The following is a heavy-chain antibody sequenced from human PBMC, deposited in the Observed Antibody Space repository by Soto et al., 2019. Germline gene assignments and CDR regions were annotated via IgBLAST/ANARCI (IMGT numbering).Heavy chain of an antibody. J-gene: IGHJ6*03. CDR1: GFTFSSYA. V-gene: IGHV3-23*01. Sequence: SLRLSCAASGFTFSSYAMSWVRQAPGKGLEWVSAISGSGGSTYYADSVKGRFTISRDNSKNTLYLQMNSLRAEDTAVYYCAKDLYGDYVYYYYYMDVWGKGTTVTVSS. CDR3: AKDLYGDYVYYYYYMDV. D-gene: IGHD4-17*01. CDR2: ISGSGGST.